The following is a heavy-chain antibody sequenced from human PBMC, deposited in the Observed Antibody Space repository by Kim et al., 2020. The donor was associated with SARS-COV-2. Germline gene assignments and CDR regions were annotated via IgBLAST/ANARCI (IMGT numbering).Heavy chain of an antibody. J-gene: IGHJ2*01. CDR2: IYYSGST. D-gene: IGHD2-2*02. CDR3: AGLGYCSSTSCYTFSWYFDL. CDR1: GGSISSSSYY. Sequence: SETLSLTCTVSGGSISSSSYYWGWIRQPPGKGLEWIGSIYYSGSTYYNPSLKSRVTISVDTSKNQFSLKLSSVTAADTAVYYCAGLGYCSSTSCYTFSWYFDLWGRGTLVTVSS. V-gene: IGHV4-39*01.